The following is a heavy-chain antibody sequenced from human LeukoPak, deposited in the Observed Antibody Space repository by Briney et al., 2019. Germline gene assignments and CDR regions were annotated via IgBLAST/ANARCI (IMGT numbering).Heavy chain of an antibody. CDR3: ARDPPSGSYNWFDP. CDR1: GGTFSSYA. V-gene: IGHV1-69*13. Sequence: GASVKVSCKASGGTFSSYAISWVRQAPGQGLEWMGGIIPIFGTANYAQKFQGRVTITADESTSTAYMELSSLRSEDTAVYYCARDPPSGSYNWFDPWAREPWSPSPQ. J-gene: IGHJ5*02. D-gene: IGHD1-26*01. CDR2: IIPIFGTA.